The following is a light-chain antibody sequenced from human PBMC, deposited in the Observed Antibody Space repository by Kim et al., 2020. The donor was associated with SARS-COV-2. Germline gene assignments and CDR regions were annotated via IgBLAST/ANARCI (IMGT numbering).Light chain of an antibody. CDR2: GKN. CDR1: SLRSYY. Sequence: ALGQTVTITCQGDSLRSYYASWYQQKPGQAPVLVIYGKNNRPSGIPDRFSGSSSGNTAPLTITGAQAEDEADYYCNSRDSSGNHLVFGGGTQLTVL. V-gene: IGLV3-19*01. CDR3: NSRDSSGNHLV. J-gene: IGLJ3*02.